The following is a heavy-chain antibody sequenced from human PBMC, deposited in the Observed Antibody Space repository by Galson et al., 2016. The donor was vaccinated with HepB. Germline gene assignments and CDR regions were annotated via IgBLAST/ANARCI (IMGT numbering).Heavy chain of an antibody. Sequence: ETLSLTCTVSGGSISNYYWSWIRQSPGKGLEWIGFIYYTGGTDYNPSLKSRVTISLDTSKNQFSLKLTSVTAADTAVYYCARGPPDYLDSGSFYSGWFDPWGQGTLVTVSS. D-gene: IGHD3-10*01. CDR2: IYYTGGT. V-gene: IGHV4-59*01. CDR3: ARGPPDYLDSGSFYSGWFDP. J-gene: IGHJ5*02. CDR1: GGSISNYY.